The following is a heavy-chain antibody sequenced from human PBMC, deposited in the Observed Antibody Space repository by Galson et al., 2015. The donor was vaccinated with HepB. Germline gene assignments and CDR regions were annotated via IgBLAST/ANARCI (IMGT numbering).Heavy chain of an antibody. V-gene: IGHV3-21*01. CDR1: GFTFSSYS. D-gene: IGHD3-3*01. CDR3: ARDAEYYDFWSGYYTYNWFDP. J-gene: IGHJ5*02. CDR2: ISSSSSYI. Sequence: SLRLSCAASGFTFSSYSMNWVRRAPGKGLEWVSSISSSSSYIYYADSVKGRFTISRDNAKNSLYLQMNSLRAEDTAVYYCARDAEYYDFWSGYYTYNWFDPWGQGTLVTVSS.